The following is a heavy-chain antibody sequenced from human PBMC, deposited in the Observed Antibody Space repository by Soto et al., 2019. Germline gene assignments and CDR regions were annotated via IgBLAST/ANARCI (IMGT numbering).Heavy chain of an antibody. CDR2: ISYDGSNK. Sequence: PGGSLRLSCAASGFTFSSYAMHWVRQAPGKGLEWVAVISYDGSNKYYADSVKGRFTISRDNSKNTLYLQMNSLRPEDTAVYYCARDFGSLVATIDSWGQGTLVTVSS. V-gene: IGHV3-30-3*01. CDR3: ARDFGSLVATIDS. D-gene: IGHD1-26*01. CDR1: GFTFSSYA. J-gene: IGHJ4*02.